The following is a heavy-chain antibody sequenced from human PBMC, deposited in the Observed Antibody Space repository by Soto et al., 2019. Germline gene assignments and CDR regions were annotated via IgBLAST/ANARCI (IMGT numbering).Heavy chain of an antibody. CDR1: GFTFSNAW. D-gene: IGHD3-10*01. CDR2: IQKISDGGTT. Sequence: EVQLVESGGGSVQPGGSLRLSCQTSGFTFSNAWMNWVRQSPGKGLEWVGRIQKISDGGTTDYAAPVRRRFTISRDDSRIHLQLPMTTLKTEDTTVYYFITDYLQFGHTFDYWGQGTLVPVYS. V-gene: IGHV3-15*07. J-gene: IGHJ4*02. CDR3: ITDYLQFGHTFDY.